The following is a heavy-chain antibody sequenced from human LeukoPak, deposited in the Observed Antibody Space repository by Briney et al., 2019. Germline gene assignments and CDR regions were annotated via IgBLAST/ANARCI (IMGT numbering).Heavy chain of an antibody. CDR2: IKQDGSDK. Sequence: GGSLRLSCAASGFTFSGYWMSWVRQAPGKGLKWVANIKQDGSDKYYVHSVKGRFTISRDNAKNSLYLQMNSLRAEDTAVYYCARDYVLDYWGQGTLVTVSS. CDR3: ARDYVLDY. V-gene: IGHV3-7*01. CDR1: GFTFSGYW. J-gene: IGHJ4*02. D-gene: IGHD3-10*02.